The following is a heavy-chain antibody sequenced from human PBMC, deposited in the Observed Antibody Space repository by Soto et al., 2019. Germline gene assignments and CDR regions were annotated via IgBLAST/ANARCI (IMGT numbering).Heavy chain of an antibody. J-gene: IGHJ4*02. CDR3: ARDLAAADY. V-gene: IGHV1-46*01. Sequence: QVHLVQSGAEVKKPGASVKVSCKASGYIFINYYIHWVRHAPGPGLEWIGIINPNGGSTNYAQQSRGRVTMARDTSTSTVYMDLSSLRSDDTAVYYCARDLAAADYWGQGTLVTVSS. CDR1: GYIFINYY. CDR2: INPNGGST. D-gene: IGHD6-13*01.